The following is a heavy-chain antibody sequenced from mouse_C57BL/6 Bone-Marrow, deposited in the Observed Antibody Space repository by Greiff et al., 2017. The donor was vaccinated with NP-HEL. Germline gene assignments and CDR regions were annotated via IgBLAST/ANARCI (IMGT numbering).Heavy chain of an antibody. CDR3: TRDQRRDRYFDV. Sequence: DVMLVESGEGLVKPGGSLKLSCAASGFTFSSYAMSWVRQTPEKRLEWVAYISSGGDYIYYADTVKGRFTISRDNARNTLYLQMSSLKSEDTAMYYCTRDQRRDRYFDVWGTGTTVTVSS. V-gene: IGHV5-9-1*02. J-gene: IGHJ1*03. CDR2: ISSGGDYI. CDR1: GFTFSSYA. D-gene: IGHD3-3*01.